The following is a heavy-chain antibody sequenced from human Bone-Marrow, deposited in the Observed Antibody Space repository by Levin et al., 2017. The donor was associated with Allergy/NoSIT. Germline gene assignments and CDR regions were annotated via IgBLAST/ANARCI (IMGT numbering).Heavy chain of an antibody. D-gene: IGHD2-15*01. CDR2: INHSGNT. CDR1: FLSFLPSS. J-gene: IGHJ4*02. Sequence: LSLPFLFSFLSFLPSSLSWVRQSPGKGLEWIGEINHSGNTNYNPSLKSRVTISADPSKNQYFLRLTSVTAADTAVYYCASARWDFWGQGTLVTVSS. CDR3: ASARWDF. V-gene: IGHV4-34*01.